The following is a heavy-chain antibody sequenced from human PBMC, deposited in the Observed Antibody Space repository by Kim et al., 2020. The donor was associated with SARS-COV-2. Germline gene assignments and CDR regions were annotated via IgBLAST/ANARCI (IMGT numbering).Heavy chain of an antibody. Sequence: GGSLRLSCAASGFTFDNYAMHWIRQAPGKGLEWVSLITGDGRTFYGDSAKGRFTISRDNSKRSLYLQMNSLRTEDSGLYYCGKGSVYDIGVCDYWGQGTLVTVSS. CDR1: GFTFDNYA. CDR3: GKGSVYDIGVCDY. J-gene: IGHJ4*02. V-gene: IGHV3-43*02. CDR2: ITGDGRT. D-gene: IGHD5-12*01.